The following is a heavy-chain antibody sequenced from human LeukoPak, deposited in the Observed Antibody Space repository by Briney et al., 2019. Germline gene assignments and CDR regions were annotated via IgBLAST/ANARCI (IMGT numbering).Heavy chain of an antibody. CDR3: ARASTSWNWFDP. D-gene: IGHD2-2*01. CDR1: GGSISSGSYY. Sequence: SETLSLTCTVSGGSISSGSYYWRWIRQPAGKGLEWVGRIYTSGSTNYNPSLKSRVTISVDTSKNQFSLKLSSVTAADTAVYYRARASTSWNWFDPWGQGTLVTVSS. J-gene: IGHJ5*02. CDR2: IYTSGST. V-gene: IGHV4-61*02.